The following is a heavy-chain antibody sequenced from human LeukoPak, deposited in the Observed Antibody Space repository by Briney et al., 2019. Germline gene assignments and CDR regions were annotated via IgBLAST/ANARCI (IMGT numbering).Heavy chain of an antibody. CDR1: GYTFTGYY. CDR2: INPNSGGT. V-gene: IGHV1-2*02. D-gene: IGHD5-12*01. CDR3: ARDLTGGYGAHYYYMDV. Sequence: ASVKVSCKASGYTFTGYYMHWVRQAPGQGLEWMGWINPNSGGTNYAQKFQGRVTMTRDTSISTAYMELSRLRSDDTAVYYCARDLTGGYGAHYYYMDVWGKGTTVTISS. J-gene: IGHJ6*03.